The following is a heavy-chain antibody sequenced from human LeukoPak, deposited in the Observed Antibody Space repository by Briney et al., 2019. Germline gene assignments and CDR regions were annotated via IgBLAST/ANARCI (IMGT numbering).Heavy chain of an antibody. CDR2: ISAYNGNT. Sequence: GASVKVSCKASGYTFTSYGISWVRQAPRQGLEWMGWISAYNGNTNYAQKLQGRVTMTTDTSTSTAYMELRSLRSDDTAVYYCARGRSSSWYNWFDPWGQGTLVTVSS. D-gene: IGHD6-13*01. V-gene: IGHV1-18*01. J-gene: IGHJ5*02. CDR3: ARGRSSSWYNWFDP. CDR1: GYTFTSYG.